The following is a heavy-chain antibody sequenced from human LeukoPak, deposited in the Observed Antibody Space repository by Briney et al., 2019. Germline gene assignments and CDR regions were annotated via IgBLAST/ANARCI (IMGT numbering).Heavy chain of an antibody. CDR2: IYYSGST. J-gene: IGHJ4*01. D-gene: IGHD1-1*01. Sequence: PSETLSLTCTVSGGSISSYYWRWIRQPPGKGLEWIGYIYYSGSTNYNPSLKSRVTISVDTSKNQFSLKLSSVTAADTAVYYCARHMGLGYTYFYPYFDYWGQGTLVTVSS. CDR1: GGSISSYY. CDR3: ARHMGLGYTYFYPYFDY. V-gene: IGHV4-59*08.